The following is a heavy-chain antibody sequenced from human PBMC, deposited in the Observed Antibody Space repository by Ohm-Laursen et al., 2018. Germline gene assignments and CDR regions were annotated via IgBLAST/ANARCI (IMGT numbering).Heavy chain of an antibody. CDR3: ARDYSSSWYYFDY. J-gene: IGHJ4*02. Sequence: SETLSLTCTVSGGSISSYYWSWIRQPPVKGLKWIGYIYYSGSTNYNPSLKSRVTISVDTSKNQFSLKLSSVTAADTAVYYCARDYSSSWYYFDYWGQGTLVTVSS. CDR1: GGSISSYY. D-gene: IGHD6-13*01. CDR2: IYYSGST. V-gene: IGHV4-59*01.